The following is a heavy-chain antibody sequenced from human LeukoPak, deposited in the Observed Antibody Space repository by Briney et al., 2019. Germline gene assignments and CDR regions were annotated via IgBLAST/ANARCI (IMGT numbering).Heavy chain of an antibody. J-gene: IGHJ6*02. CDR1: GDSISSSNYY. D-gene: IGHD2-15*01. CDR3: ARGQRKYCSGGSGYSRYYHYGMDV. CDR2: MYYSGRT. Sequence: SETLSLTCTVSGDSISSSNYYWGWIRQPPGKGLEWIGSMYYSGRTYYNPSLKSRVTISVDTSKNQVSLKLSSVTAADTAVYYCARGQRKYCSGGSGYSRYYHYGMDVWGQGTTVTVSS. V-gene: IGHV4-39*01.